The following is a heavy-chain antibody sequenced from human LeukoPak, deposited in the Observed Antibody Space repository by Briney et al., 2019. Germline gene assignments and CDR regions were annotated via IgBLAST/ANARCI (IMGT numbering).Heavy chain of an antibody. Sequence: ASVKVSCKASGYTFTGYYIHWVRQAPGQGLEWMGWINPNSGGTNYAQKFQGRVTMTRDTSISTAYMDLSRLRSDDTAVYYCARVLFYSSGNKSNRVDYWGQGTLVTVSS. J-gene: IGHJ4*02. CDR3: ARVLFYSSGNKSNRVDY. V-gene: IGHV1-2*02. D-gene: IGHD6-19*01. CDR2: INPNSGGT. CDR1: GYTFTGYY.